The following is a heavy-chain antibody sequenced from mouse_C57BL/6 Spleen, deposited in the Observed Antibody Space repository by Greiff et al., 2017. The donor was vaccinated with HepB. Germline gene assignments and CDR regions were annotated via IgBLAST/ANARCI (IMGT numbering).Heavy chain of an antibody. Sequence: QVQLKQSGTELVKPGASVKLSCKASGYTFTSYWMHWVKQRPGQGLEWIGNINPSNGGTNYNEKFKSKATLTVDKSSSTAYMQLSSLTSEDSAVYYCARDLLWLRRLPYWGQGTLVTVSA. J-gene: IGHJ3*01. CDR3: ARDLLWLRRLPY. CDR2: INPSNGGT. D-gene: IGHD2-2*01. CDR1: GYTFTSYW. V-gene: IGHV1-53*01.